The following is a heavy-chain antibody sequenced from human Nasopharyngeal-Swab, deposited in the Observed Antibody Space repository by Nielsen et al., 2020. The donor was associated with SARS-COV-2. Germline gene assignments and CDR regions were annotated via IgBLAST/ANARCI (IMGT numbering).Heavy chain of an antibody. CDR2: IIPIFGTA. Sequence: WLRQAPGQGLEWMGGIIPIFGTANYAQRFQGRVTITADKSTSTAYMELSSLRSEDTAVYYCASPYCSSTSCRLSYYYGMDVWGQGTTVTVSS. D-gene: IGHD2-2*01. J-gene: IGHJ6*02. V-gene: IGHV1-69*06. CDR3: ASPYCSSTSCRLSYYYGMDV.